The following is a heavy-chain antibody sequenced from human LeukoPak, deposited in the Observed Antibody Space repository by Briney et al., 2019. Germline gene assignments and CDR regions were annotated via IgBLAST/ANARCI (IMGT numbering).Heavy chain of an antibody. Sequence: GGSLRLSCAASGFPFSNYGMHWVRQAPGKGLEWAAVISADGIDKYYADSVKGRFTISRDNSKNTLYLQMSSLRPEDTAVYYCAKDHYSSGWYFDYWGQGTLVTVSS. CDR3: AKDHYSSGWYFDY. D-gene: IGHD6-19*01. CDR1: GFPFSNYG. J-gene: IGHJ4*02. V-gene: IGHV3-30*18. CDR2: ISADGIDK.